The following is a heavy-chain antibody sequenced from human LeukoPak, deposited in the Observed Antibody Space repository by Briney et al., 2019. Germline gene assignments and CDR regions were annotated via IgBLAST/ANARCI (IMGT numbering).Heavy chain of an antibody. D-gene: IGHD4-17*01. V-gene: IGHV3-30*18. CDR2: ISYDGSNK. J-gene: IGHJ6*02. CDR3: AKDFRGDLVYYYYGMDV. CDR1: GFTFSSYG. Sequence: GGSLRLSCAASGFTFSSYGMHWVRQAPGKGLEWVAVISYDGSNKYYADSVKGRFTISRDNSKNTLYLQMNSLRAEDTAVYYCAKDFRGDLVYYYYGMDVWGQGTTVTVPS.